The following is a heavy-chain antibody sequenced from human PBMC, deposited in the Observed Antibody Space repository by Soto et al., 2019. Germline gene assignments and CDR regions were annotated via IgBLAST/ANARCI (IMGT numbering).Heavy chain of an antibody. CDR1: GFTFSSYA. V-gene: IGHV3-23*01. CDR2: ISGSGGST. CDR3: AKDIYIVFYYFDY. J-gene: IGHJ4*02. D-gene: IGHD2-15*01. Sequence: EVQLLESGGGLVQPGGSLRLSCAASGFTFSSYAMSWVRQAPGKGLEWVSAISGSGGSTYYADSVKGRFTISRDNSKNTLYLQMNSLRAEDTAVSYCAKDIYIVFYYFDYWGQGTLVTVSS.